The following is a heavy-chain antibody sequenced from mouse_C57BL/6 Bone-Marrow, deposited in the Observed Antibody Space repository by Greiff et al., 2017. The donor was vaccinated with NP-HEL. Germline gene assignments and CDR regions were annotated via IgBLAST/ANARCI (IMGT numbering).Heavy chain of an antibody. J-gene: IGHJ3*01. V-gene: IGHV1-50*01. D-gene: IGHD4-1*01. CDR1: GYTFTSYW. Sequence: VKLMESGAELVKPGASVKLSCKASGYTFTSYWMQWVKQRPGQGLEWIGEIDPSDSYTNYNQKFKGKATLTVDTSSSTAYMQLSSLTSEDSAVYYCAGEGELGRAWFAYWGQGTLVTVSA. CDR3: AGEGELGRAWFAY. CDR2: IDPSDSYT.